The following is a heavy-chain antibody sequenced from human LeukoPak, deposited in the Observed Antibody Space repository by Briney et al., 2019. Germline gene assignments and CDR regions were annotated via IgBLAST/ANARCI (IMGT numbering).Heavy chain of an antibody. CDR3: ARQLLEDDSSGWAISDY. J-gene: IGHJ4*02. D-gene: IGHD6-19*01. Sequence: GESLKISCKGSGYSFTSYWIGWVRQMPGKGLEWMGIIYPGDSDTRYSPSFQGQVTISADKSISTAYLQWSSLKASDTAMYYCARQLLEDDSSGWAISDYWGQGTLVTVSS. V-gene: IGHV5-51*01. CDR2: IYPGDSDT. CDR1: GYSFTSYW.